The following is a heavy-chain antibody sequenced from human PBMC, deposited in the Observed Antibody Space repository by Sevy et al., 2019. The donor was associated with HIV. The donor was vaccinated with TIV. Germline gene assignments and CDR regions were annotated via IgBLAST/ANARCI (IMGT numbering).Heavy chain of an antibody. Sequence: SQTLSLTCTVSGGSISSYYWSWIRQPPGKGLEWIGYIYYSGSTNYNPSLRSRVTISVDTSKNQFSLKLSSVTAADTAVYYCAGGGYCSGGSCSYYYGMDVWGQGTTVTVSS. CDR2: IYYSGST. J-gene: IGHJ6*02. V-gene: IGHV4-59*01. CDR3: AGGGYCSGGSCSYYYGMDV. CDR1: GGSISSYY. D-gene: IGHD2-15*01.